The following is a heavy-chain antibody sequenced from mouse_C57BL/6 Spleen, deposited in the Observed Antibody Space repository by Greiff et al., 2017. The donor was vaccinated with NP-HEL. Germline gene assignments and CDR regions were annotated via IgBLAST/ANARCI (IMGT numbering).Heavy chain of an antibody. Sequence: EVQLQQSGAELVKPGASVKLSCTASGFNIKDYYMHWVKQRTEQGLEWIGRIDPEDGETKYALKFQSKATITADTSSNTAYLQLSSLTSEDTAVYYCARGDYYSNHYAMDYWGQGTSVTVSS. CDR2: IDPEDGET. CDR3: ARGDYYSNHYAMDY. D-gene: IGHD2-5*01. J-gene: IGHJ4*01. V-gene: IGHV14-2*01. CDR1: GFNIKDYY.